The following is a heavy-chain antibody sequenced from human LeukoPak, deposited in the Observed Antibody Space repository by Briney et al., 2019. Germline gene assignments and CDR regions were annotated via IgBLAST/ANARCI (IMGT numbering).Heavy chain of an antibody. CDR2: INHSGST. D-gene: IGHD6-13*01. Sequence: KPSETLSLTCAVYGGSFSGYYWSWIRQPPGKGLEWIGEINHSGSTNYNPSLKSRVTISVDTSKNQFSLKLSSVTAADTAVYYCARGRSTYIVYSSRHHQWFDPWGQGTLVTASS. V-gene: IGHV4-34*01. J-gene: IGHJ5*02. CDR3: ARGRSTYIVYSSRHHQWFDP. CDR1: GGSFSGYY.